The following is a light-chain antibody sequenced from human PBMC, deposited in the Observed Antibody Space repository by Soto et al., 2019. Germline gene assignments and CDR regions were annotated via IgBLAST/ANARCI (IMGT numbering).Light chain of an antibody. CDR3: CSFAGSYTFWV. J-gene: IGLJ3*02. V-gene: IGLV2-11*01. CDR2: DVS. Sequence: QSVLTQPRSVSGSPGQSVTISCTGTSSDVGDYNYVSWYQQYPGKAPQLVIYDVSKRPSGVPDRFSGSKSGNTASLTISGLQAEDEADYYCCSFAGSYTFWVFGGGTKLTVL. CDR1: SSDVGDYNY.